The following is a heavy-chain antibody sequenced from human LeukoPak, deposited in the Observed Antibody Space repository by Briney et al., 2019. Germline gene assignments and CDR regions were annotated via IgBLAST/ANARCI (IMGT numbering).Heavy chain of an antibody. CDR2: ISAYNGNT. Sequence: AASVKVSCKASGYTFTSYGISWVRQAPGQGLEWMGWISAYNGNTNYAQKLQGRVTMTTDTSTSTAYMELRSLRSDDTAVYYCARGAEFDYYDSSGYYYWGQGTLVTVSS. D-gene: IGHD3-22*01. CDR1: GYTFTSYG. J-gene: IGHJ4*02. V-gene: IGHV1-18*01. CDR3: ARGAEFDYYDSSGYYY.